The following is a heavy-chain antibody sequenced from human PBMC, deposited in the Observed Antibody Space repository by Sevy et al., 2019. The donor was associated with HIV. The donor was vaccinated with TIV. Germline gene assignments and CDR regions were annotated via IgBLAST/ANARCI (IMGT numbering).Heavy chain of an antibody. Sequence: GGSLRLSCAASGFTFSDYYMSWIRQAPGKGLEWVSFISSTGSTIYYADSVKGRFTISRDNAQNSLYLQMNSLRGEDTAVSYCARDMGAVTYYYYGMDVWGQGTTVTVSS. D-gene: IGHD1-26*01. CDR3: ARDMGAVTYYYYGMDV. CDR2: ISSTGSTI. V-gene: IGHV3-11*01. J-gene: IGHJ6*02. CDR1: GFTFSDYY.